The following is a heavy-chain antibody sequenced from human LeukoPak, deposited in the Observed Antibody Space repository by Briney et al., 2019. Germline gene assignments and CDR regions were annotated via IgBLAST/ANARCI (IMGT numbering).Heavy chain of an antibody. CDR1: GGSISSSSYY. CDR3: ATIMTTVTAFDI. V-gene: IGHV4-39*01. Sequence: SETLSLTCTVSGGSISSSSYYWGWIRQPPGKDLEWIGSIYYSGSTYYNPSLQSRVTISVDTSKNQFSLRLSSVTAADTAVYYCATIMTTVTAFDIWGQGTIVTVSS. J-gene: IGHJ3*02. D-gene: IGHD4-17*01. CDR2: IYYSGST.